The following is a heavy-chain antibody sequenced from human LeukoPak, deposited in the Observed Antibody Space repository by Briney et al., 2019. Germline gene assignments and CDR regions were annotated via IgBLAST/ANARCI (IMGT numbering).Heavy chain of an antibody. D-gene: IGHD6-13*01. CDR2: INPNSGGT. CDR1: GYTFTGYY. Sequence: ASVKVSCKASGYTFTGYYMHWVRQAPGQGLEWMGWINPNSGGTNYAQKFQGRVTMTRDTSISTAYMELSRLRFDDTAVYYCARRKGSGTGPRGYYYYMDVWGKGTTVTVSS. J-gene: IGHJ6*03. V-gene: IGHV1-2*02. CDR3: ARRKGSGTGPRGYYYYMDV.